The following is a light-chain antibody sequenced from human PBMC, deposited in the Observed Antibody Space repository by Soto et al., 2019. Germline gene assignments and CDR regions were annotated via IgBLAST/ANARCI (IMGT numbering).Light chain of an antibody. J-gene: IGKJ5*01. V-gene: IGKV3-11*01. Sequence: EIVLTQSPATLSLSPGERATLSCRASQSVSSYLAWYQQKPGQAPRLLIYDASNRATGIPARFSGSGSGTDVTLTISSLEPADFAVSYCWQRSNWTPITFGQGTRLEIK. CDR2: DAS. CDR3: WQRSNWTPIT. CDR1: QSVSSY.